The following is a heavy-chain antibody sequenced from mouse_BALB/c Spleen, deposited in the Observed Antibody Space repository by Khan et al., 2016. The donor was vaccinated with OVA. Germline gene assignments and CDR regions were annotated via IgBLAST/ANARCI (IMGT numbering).Heavy chain of an antibody. D-gene: IGHD2-3*01. CDR3: ARDGSRYNYAMDY. J-gene: IGHJ4*01. CDR1: GYSITSDYA. CDR2: ISYSGST. Sequence: EVQLQESGPGLVKPSQSLSLTCTVTGYSITSDYAWNWIRQFPGNTLEWMGYISYSGSTNYNPSLKSRISITRDTSKKQFILQLNSVTTEYTATYYCARDGSRYNYAMDYWGQGTSVTVSS. V-gene: IGHV3-2*02.